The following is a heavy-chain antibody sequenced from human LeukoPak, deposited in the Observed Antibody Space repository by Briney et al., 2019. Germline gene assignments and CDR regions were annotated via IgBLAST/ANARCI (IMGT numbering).Heavy chain of an antibody. Sequence: GGSLRLSRAASGFTFDDYAMHWVRQAPGKGLEWVSGISWNSGSIDYAGSVKGRFTISRDNAKNSLYLQMNSLRAEDMALYYCTKDRGSRQWLVAPDYWGQGTLVTVSS. J-gene: IGHJ4*02. CDR1: GFTFDDYA. CDR2: ISWNSGSI. V-gene: IGHV3-9*03. D-gene: IGHD6-19*01. CDR3: TKDRGSRQWLVAPDY.